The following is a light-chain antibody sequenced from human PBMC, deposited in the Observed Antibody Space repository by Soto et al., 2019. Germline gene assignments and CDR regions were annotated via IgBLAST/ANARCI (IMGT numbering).Light chain of an antibody. Sequence: QSVLTQPASVSGSPGQSITISCTGTSSDVGSYNLVSWYQQHPGKAPKLMIFEVNKRPSGVSNRFSGSKSGNTASLTISGLQAEDEADYYCCSYAGSSTYVVFGGGTQLTVL. CDR2: EVN. J-gene: IGLJ2*01. CDR3: CSYAGSSTYVV. V-gene: IGLV2-23*02. CDR1: SSDVGSYNL.